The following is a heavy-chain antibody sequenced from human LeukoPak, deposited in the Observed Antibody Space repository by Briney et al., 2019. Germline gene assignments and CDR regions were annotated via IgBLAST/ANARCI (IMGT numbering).Heavy chain of an antibody. D-gene: IGHD4-4*01. V-gene: IGHV4-4*07. CDR2: IYTSGST. Sequence: SETLPLTCTVSGGSISIYYWSWIRQPAGKGLEWIGRIYTSGSTNYNPSLKSRVTMSVDTSKNQFSLKLSSVTAADTAVYYCARSTTVTSPLDYWGQGTLVTVSS. CDR1: GGSISIYY. CDR3: ARSTTVTSPLDY. J-gene: IGHJ4*02.